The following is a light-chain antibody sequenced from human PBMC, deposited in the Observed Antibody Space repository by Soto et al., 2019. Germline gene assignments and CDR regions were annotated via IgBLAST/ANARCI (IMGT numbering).Light chain of an antibody. CDR3: ATWDDSLSGHVV. Sequence: QSVVTQPPSASGTPGQRVTISCSGSTSNIGSKYVCWYQYLPGAAPKLLIYRNDQRPSGVPDRFSGSKSGTSSSLAISGLRSEDDADYYCATWDDSLSGHVVLGGGTKLTVL. V-gene: IGLV1-47*01. CDR2: RND. CDR1: TSNIGSKY. J-gene: IGLJ2*01.